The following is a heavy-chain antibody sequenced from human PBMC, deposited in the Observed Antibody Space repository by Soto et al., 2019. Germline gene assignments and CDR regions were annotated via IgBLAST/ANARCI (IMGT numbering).Heavy chain of an antibody. CDR2: IYRGGSS. CDR3: MTAHESGDFYGMSV. V-gene: IGHV4-61*01. J-gene: IGHJ6*02. D-gene: IGHD3-10*01. CDR1: GGSVSTGSNF. Sequence: SETLSLTCGVSGGSVSTGSNFWGWIRQPPEKGLEFIGYIYRGGSSNLNPSLKSRVALSIETSKKHFSLTLRSVTAADTAVYYRMTAHESGDFYGMSVWRPGTTVIVSS.